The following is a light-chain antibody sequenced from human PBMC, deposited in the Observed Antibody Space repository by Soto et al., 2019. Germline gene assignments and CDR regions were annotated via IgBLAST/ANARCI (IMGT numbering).Light chain of an antibody. V-gene: IGLV8-61*01. CDR1: SGSVSTNYY. CDR3: LLYMSSGIWV. J-gene: IGLJ3*02. CDR2: STN. Sequence: QAVVTQEPSFSVSPGGTVTLTCGLNSGSVSTNYYPSWYQQTPGQAPRTLIYSTNTRSSGVPDRFSGSILGNKAALTITGSQADDESDYYCLLYMSSGIWVFCGGTKLTVL.